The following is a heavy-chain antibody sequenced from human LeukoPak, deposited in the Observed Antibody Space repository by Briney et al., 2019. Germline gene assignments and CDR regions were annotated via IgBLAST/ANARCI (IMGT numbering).Heavy chain of an antibody. CDR1: GFTFSSYE. CDR2: ISSGGSTI. V-gene: IGHV3-48*03. Sequence: GGSLRLSCAASGFTFSSYEMNWVRQAPGKGLEWLSYISSGGSTIYYADSVKGRFTISRDNAKNSLFLQMNCLRAEDTAVYYCARDYYLDYWGQGTLVTVSS. J-gene: IGHJ4*02. CDR3: ARDYYLDY.